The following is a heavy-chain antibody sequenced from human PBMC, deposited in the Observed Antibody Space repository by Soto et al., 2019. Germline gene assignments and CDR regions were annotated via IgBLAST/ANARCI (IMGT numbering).Heavy chain of an antibody. J-gene: IGHJ3*02. CDR3: ARDRRAGWNDGSDAFDI. CDR1: GFTFSSYA. Sequence: GGSLRLSCAASGFTFSSYAMHWVRQAPGKGLEWVAVISYDGSNKYYADSVKGRFTISRDNSKNTLYLQMNSLRAEDTAVYYCARDRRAGWNDGSDAFDIWGQGTMVTVSS. V-gene: IGHV3-30-3*01. CDR2: ISYDGSNK. D-gene: IGHD1-1*01.